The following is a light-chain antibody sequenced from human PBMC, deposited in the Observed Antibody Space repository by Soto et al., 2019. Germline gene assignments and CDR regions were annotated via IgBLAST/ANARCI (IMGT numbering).Light chain of an antibody. J-gene: IGKJ1*01. CDR3: QQYNNWPRT. V-gene: IGKV3-15*01. CDR2: RAS. CDR1: QSVSSSY. Sequence: EIVLTQSPGTLSLSPGERATLSCRASQSVSSSYLAWYQQKPGQAPKVLIYRASTRATGVPSRFSGSGSGTEFILTISSLQSEDFGVYYCQQYNNWPRTFGRGTKVDIK.